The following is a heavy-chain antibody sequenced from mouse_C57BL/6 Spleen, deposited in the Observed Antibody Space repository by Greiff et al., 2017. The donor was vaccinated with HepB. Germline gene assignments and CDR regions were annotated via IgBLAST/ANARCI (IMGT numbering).Heavy chain of an antibody. Sequence: QVQLQQSGAELARPGASVKLSCKASGYTFTSYGISWVKQRTGQGLEWIGEIYPRSGNTYYNEKFKGKATLTADKSSSTAYMELRSLTSEDSAVYFCAREGSYYGSSYGGFDYWGQGTTLTVSS. CDR3: AREGSYYGSSYGGFDY. J-gene: IGHJ2*01. CDR2: IYPRSGNT. CDR1: GYTFTSYG. D-gene: IGHD1-1*01. V-gene: IGHV1-81*01.